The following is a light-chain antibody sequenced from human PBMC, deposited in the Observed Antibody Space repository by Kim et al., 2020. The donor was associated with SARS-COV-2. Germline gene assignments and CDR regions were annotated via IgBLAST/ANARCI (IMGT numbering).Light chain of an antibody. J-gene: IGKJ2*01. CDR2: SAS. CDR3: QQSYNSPYT. V-gene: IGKV1-39*01. CDR1: QSISSY. Sequence: SASVGDRVTITCRASQSISSYLNWYQQKPGKTPNLLIYSASSLRSGVPSRFSGSGSGTDFTLTTSGLQPEDFASYYCQQSYNSPYTFGQGTKLEIK.